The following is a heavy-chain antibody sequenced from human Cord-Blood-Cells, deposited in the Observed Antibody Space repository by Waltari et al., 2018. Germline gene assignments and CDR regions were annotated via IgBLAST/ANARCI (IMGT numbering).Heavy chain of an antibody. CDR3: ARGDYYGSGSYYKFVY. D-gene: IGHD3-10*01. CDR2: IYYSGST. V-gene: IGHV4-31*03. J-gene: IGHJ4*02. Sequence: QVQLQESGPGLVKPSQTLSLTCTVSGGPISRGGYYWSWIRPHPGKGLEWIGYIYYSGSTYYNPSLKSRVTISVDTSKNQFSLKLSSVTAADTAVYYCARGDYYGSGSYYKFVYWGQGTLVTVSS. CDR1: GGPISRGGYY.